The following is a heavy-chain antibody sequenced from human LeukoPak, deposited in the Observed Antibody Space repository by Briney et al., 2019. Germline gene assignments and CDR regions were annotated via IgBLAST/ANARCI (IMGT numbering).Heavy chain of an antibody. V-gene: IGHV3-15*01. Sequence: GGSLRLSCAASASGFTFSNAWMSWVRQAPGKGLEWVGRIKSKTDGGTTDYAAPVKGRFTISRDDSKNTLYLQMNSLKTEDTAVYYCTTGVNYGDSPFDYRGQGTLVTVSS. J-gene: IGHJ4*02. CDR3: TTGVNYGDSPFDY. CDR1: GFTFSNAW. CDR2: IKSKTDGGTT. D-gene: IGHD4-17*01.